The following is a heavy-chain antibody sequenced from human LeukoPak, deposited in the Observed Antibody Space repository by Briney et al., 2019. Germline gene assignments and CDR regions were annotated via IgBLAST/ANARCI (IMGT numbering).Heavy chain of an antibody. J-gene: IGHJ4*02. CDR3: ARVVGGSPDY. CDR1: GDSVSSNSAA. CDR2: SYYRSKWKN. Sequence: PSQTLSLACAISGDSVSSNSAAWNWIRQSPSSGLEWLGRSYYRSKWKNDYAVSVKSRITINPDTSKNQFSLQLNSVTPEDTAVYYCARVVGGSPDYWGQGTLVTVSS. V-gene: IGHV6-1*01. D-gene: IGHD2-15*01.